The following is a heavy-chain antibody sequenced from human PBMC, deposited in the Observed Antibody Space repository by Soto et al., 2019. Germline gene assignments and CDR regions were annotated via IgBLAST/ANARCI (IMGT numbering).Heavy chain of an antibody. CDR3: ARDRFDYYDSSGYWRFDP. V-gene: IGHV3-48*01. J-gene: IGHJ5*02. CDR2: ISSSSRTI. Sequence: EVQLVESGGGLVQPGGSLRLSCAASGFTFSSYSMNWVRQAPGKGLEWVSYISSSSRTIYYADSVKGRFTISRDNAKNSRYLRMNSLRAEDTAVYYCARDRFDYYDSSGYWRFDPWGQGTLVTVSS. CDR1: GFTFSSYS. D-gene: IGHD3-22*01.